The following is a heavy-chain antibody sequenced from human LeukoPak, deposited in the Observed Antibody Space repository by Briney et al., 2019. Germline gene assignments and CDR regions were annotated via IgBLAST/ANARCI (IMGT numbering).Heavy chain of an antibody. CDR2: IYSGST. CDR1: GGSISSSSYY. D-gene: IGHD2-8*01. J-gene: IGHJ4*02. Sequence: SETLSLTCTVSGGSISSSSYYWGWIRQPPGKGLEWIGSIYSGSTYYNPSLKSRVTISVDTSKNQFSLKLSSVTVADTAVYYCARQNGVGLFSLPGGQGILVTVSS. V-gene: IGHV4-39*07. CDR3: ARQNGVGLFSLP.